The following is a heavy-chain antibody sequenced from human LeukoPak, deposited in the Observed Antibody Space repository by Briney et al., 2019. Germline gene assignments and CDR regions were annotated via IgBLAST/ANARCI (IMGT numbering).Heavy chain of an antibody. D-gene: IGHD5-12*01. CDR2: IIPILGIA. CDR3: ARDGEWLRFRGNPLDY. J-gene: IGHJ4*02. CDR1: GGTFSSYA. V-gene: IGHV1-69*04. Sequence: ASVKVSCKASGGTFSSYAISWVRQAPGQRLEWMGRIIPILGIANYAQKFQGRVTITADKSTSTGYMELSSLRSEDTAVYYCARDGEWLRFRGNPLDYWGQGTLVTVSS.